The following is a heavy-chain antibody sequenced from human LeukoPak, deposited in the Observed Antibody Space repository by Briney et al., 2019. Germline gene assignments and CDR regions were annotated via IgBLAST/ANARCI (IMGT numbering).Heavy chain of an antibody. V-gene: IGHV1-69*04. D-gene: IGHD6-6*01. CDR2: IIPILGIA. CDR1: GGTFSSYA. Sequence: SVKVSCKASGGTFSSYAVSWVRQAPGQGLEWMGRIIPILGIANYAQKFQGRVTITADKSTSTAYMELSSLRSEDTAVYYCARAVYSSSPGAFDIWGQGTMVTVSS. J-gene: IGHJ3*02. CDR3: ARAVYSSSPGAFDI.